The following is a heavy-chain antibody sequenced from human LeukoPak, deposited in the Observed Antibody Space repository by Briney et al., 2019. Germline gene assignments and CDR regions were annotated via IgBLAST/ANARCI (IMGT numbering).Heavy chain of an antibody. CDR1: SDPISGYSNYK. CDR3: VREYSGFDY. CDR2: IYYHGST. V-gene: IGHV4-61*01. D-gene: IGHD6-13*01. Sequence: PSETLSLTCMVSSDPISGYSNYKWTWLRQPPGKGLEWIGYIYYHGSTNYNPSLKTRVTFSVDTSKNQLSLKLTSVTAADTAVYYCVREYSGFDYWGQGTLVTVSS. J-gene: IGHJ4*02.